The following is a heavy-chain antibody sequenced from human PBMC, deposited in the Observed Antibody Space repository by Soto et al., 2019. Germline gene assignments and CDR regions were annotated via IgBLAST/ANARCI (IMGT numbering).Heavy chain of an antibody. Sequence: HVQLVESGGGMIQPGKSLRLSCVASGFTFSNFGMHWVRQAPGKGLEWVAGISYDGRSESYVDSVRGRFTLSRDNSKNTLSLQIISLRPEDTGVYYCAKDLDVVMVLSATRGLDVWGQGTTVTVSS. CDR1: GFTFSNFG. V-gene: IGHV3-30*18. D-gene: IGHD2-15*01. CDR2: ISYDGRSE. J-gene: IGHJ6*02. CDR3: AKDLDVVMVLSATRGLDV.